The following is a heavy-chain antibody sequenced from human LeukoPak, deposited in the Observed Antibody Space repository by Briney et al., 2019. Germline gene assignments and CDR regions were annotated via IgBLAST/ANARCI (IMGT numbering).Heavy chain of an antibody. D-gene: IGHD6-19*01. V-gene: IGHV1-8*02. CDR3: ARDAYSSGWYPHDYYYGMDV. J-gene: IGHJ6*02. Sequence: VASVKVSCKASGYTFTGYYMHWVRQAPGQGIEWMGWINPNSGNTGYAQKFQGRVTMTRNTSISTAYMELSSLRSEDTAVYYCARDAYSSGWYPHDYYYGMDVWGQGTTVTVSS. CDR2: INPNSGNT. CDR1: GYTFTGYY.